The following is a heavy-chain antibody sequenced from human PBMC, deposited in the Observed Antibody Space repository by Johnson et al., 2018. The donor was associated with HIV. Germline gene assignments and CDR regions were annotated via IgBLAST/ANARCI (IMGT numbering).Heavy chain of an antibody. Sequence: QVQLVESGGGVVQPGRSLRLSCAASGFTFSDYYMNWIRQAPGKGLEWVSYISSSGSSIYYADSVKGRFTISRDNAENSLYLQMNSLRAEDTAVYYCARDGGVAEAVGVVAFDIWGQGTLVTVSS. D-gene: IGHD6-13*01. CDR1: GFTFSDYY. J-gene: IGHJ3*02. V-gene: IGHV3-11*04. CDR3: ARDGGVAEAVGVVAFDI. CDR2: ISSSGSSI.